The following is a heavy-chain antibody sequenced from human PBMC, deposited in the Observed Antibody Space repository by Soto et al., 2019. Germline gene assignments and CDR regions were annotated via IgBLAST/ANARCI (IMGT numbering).Heavy chain of an antibody. J-gene: IGHJ3*02. CDR3: ARDRYSSGWLDAFDI. CDR2: IFTGGAT. Sequence: EVQVVESGGGLVPPGGSLRLSCAASGFTVSSHYMSWVRQAPGKGLEWVSVIFTGGATYYADSVKGRFTISRHSSKSTVYLQMNSLRAEDTAVYYCARDRYSSGWLDAFDILVQGTMVTVSS. CDR1: GFTVSSHY. D-gene: IGHD6-19*01. V-gene: IGHV3-53*04.